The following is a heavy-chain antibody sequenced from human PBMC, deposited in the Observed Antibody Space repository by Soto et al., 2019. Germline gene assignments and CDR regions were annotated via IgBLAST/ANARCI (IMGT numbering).Heavy chain of an antibody. CDR1: GGSINSYW. D-gene: IGHD2-15*01. V-gene: IGHV4-4*07. J-gene: IGHJ4*02. CDR2: VYSSGTT. CDR3: ARDIASYSYGEGY. Sequence: SETLSLTCTVSGGSINSYWWSWIRQPAGKGLEWIGRVYSSGTTDYNPSLNSRATMSVESSKNQFSLKLSSVTAADTAVYYCARDIASYSYGEGYWGQGIQVTVSS.